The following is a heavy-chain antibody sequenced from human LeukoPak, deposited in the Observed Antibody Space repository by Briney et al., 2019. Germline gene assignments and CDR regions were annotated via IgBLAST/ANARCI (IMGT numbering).Heavy chain of an antibody. CDR2: INHSGST. CDR1: GGSISSYY. CDR3: ARGRRLRGIVVVVAAKGYYFDY. Sequence: SETLSLTCTVSGGSISSYYWSWIRQPPGKGLEWIGEINHSGSTNYNPSLKSRVTISVDTSKNQFSLKLSSVTAADTAVYYCARGRRLRGIVVVVAAKGYYFDYWGQGTLVTVSS. J-gene: IGHJ4*02. D-gene: IGHD2-15*01. V-gene: IGHV4-34*01.